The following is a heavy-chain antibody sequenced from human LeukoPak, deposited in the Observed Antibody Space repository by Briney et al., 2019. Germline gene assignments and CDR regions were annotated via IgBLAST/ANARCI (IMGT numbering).Heavy chain of an antibody. D-gene: IGHD6-13*01. Sequence: ASVKVSCKASGYTFSDYYIRWVRQAPGQGLEWMGWINPNSGGTNFAQKFRGRVTMTRDTSITTAYMELTRLKSDGTAVYYCARGGVRTAASSLGYWGQGTLVTVSS. V-gene: IGHV1-2*02. CDR1: GYTFSDYY. CDR2: INPNSGGT. J-gene: IGHJ4*01. CDR3: ARGGVRTAASSLGY.